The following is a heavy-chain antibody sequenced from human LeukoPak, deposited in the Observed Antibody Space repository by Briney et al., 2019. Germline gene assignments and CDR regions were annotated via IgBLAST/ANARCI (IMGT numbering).Heavy chain of an antibody. CDR1: GFTFSTYR. Sequence: GGSLRLSCAASGFTFSTYRMSWVRQAPGKGLEWVANIKKDGSEKYYVDSVKGRFTISRDNAKTSLYLQMISLRAEDTAVYYCARHLSGVTGYTYGRGIDYWGQGTLVTVSS. V-gene: IGHV3-7*01. CDR3: ARHLSGVTGYTYGRGIDY. J-gene: IGHJ4*02. D-gene: IGHD5-18*01. CDR2: IKKDGSEK.